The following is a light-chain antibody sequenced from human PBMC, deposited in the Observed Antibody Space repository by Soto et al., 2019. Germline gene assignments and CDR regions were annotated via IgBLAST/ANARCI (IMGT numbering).Light chain of an antibody. Sequence: EIVLTQSPATLSLSPGERATLSCRASESIGGYLAWYQQKPGQAPRLLIYDASNRATGIPARFSGSGSETAFTLTISSLEPEEFAVYYCQQRSNWPRTFGGGTKVEIK. CDR3: QQRSNWPRT. J-gene: IGKJ4*01. CDR2: DAS. CDR1: ESIGGY. V-gene: IGKV3-11*01.